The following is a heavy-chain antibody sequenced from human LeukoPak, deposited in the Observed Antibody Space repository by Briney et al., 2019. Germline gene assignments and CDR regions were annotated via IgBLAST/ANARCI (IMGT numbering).Heavy chain of an antibody. CDR2: IAYDGSRA. CDR1: GFTFGGYG. CDR3: TRYNNDHFDY. Sequence: GGSLRLSCAGSGFTFGGYGMHWFRQTPGKGLEWVAVIAYDGSRAFYADSVKGRFTISRDDSKNTMSVQMDDLRAEDTAVYYCTRYNNDHFDYWGQGTLVTVSS. V-gene: IGHV3-33*01. J-gene: IGHJ4*02. D-gene: IGHD1-14*01.